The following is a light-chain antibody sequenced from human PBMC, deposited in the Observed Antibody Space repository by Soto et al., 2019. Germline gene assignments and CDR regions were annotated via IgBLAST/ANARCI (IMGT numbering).Light chain of an antibody. J-gene: IGLJ7*01. CDR3: CSYAGSYTLAV. CDR2: DVS. CDR1: RSDVGAYNY. V-gene: IGLV2-11*01. Sequence: QSALTQPASVSGSPGQSITISCTGTRSDVGAYNYVSWYQQYPGKAPKLIIYDVSKRPSGVPDRFSGSKSGNTASLTISGLQAEDEADYYCCSYAGSYTLAVFGGGTQLTVL.